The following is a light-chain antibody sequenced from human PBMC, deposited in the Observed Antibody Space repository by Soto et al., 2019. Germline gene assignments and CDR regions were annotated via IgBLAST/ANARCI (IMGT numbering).Light chain of an antibody. CDR1: SSDVGGYNY. Sequence: QSALTQPASVSGSPGQSITISCTGTSSDVGGYNYVSWYQQHPGKAPKLMIFEVSDRPSGVSNRFSGSNSGNTASLTISGLQAEDEADYFCSSYTSNRTLVFGGGTKLTVL. CDR2: EVS. V-gene: IGLV2-14*01. CDR3: SSYTSNRTLV. J-gene: IGLJ3*02.